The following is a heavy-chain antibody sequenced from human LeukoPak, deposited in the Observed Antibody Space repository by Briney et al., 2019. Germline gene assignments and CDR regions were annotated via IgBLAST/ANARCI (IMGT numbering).Heavy chain of an antibody. V-gene: IGHV4-31*03. CDR2: IYYSGSS. J-gene: IGHJ6*02. D-gene: IGHD3-10*01. CDR3: AREGGSGSYWVPPKYYGMDV. Sequence: SETLSLTCTVSGVSISSGGYYWSWIRQHPGKGLEWIGYIYYSGSSYYNPSLKSRVTISVDTSKNQFSLKLSSGTAADTAVYYCAREGGSGSYWVPPKYYGMDVWGQGTTVTVSS. CDR1: GVSISSGGYY.